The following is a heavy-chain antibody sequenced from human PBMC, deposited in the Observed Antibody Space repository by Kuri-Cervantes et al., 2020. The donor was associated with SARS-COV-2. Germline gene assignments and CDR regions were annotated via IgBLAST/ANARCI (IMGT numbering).Heavy chain of an antibody. CDR3: ARDHFYYDFWSGYSPNPSRHYYYYMDV. J-gene: IGHJ6*03. V-gene: IGHV3-13*03. D-gene: IGHD3-3*01. Sequence: ETLSLTCAACGFTFSSYDMHWVRQATGKGLKWVSAIGTAGDTYYPGSVKGQFTISRDNSKNTLYLQMNSLRAEDTAVYYCARDHFYYDFWSGYSPNPSRHYYYYMDVWGKGTTVTVSS. CDR1: GFTFSSYD. CDR2: IGTAGDT.